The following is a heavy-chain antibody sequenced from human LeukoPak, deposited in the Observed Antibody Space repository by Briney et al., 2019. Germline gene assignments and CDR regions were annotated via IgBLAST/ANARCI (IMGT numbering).Heavy chain of an antibody. D-gene: IGHD3-22*01. V-gene: IGHV3-33*01. J-gene: IGHJ4*02. CDR2: IWYDGSYK. CDR3: AREYYDSSDYPRQHYFDY. Sequence: GGFLRLSCAASEFTFITYGMHWVRQAPGKGLEWVALIWYDGSYKYYADSVKGRFTISRDNSKNTLYLQMNSLRAEDTAVYYCAREYYDSSDYPRQHYFDYWGQGTLVTVSS. CDR1: EFTFITYG.